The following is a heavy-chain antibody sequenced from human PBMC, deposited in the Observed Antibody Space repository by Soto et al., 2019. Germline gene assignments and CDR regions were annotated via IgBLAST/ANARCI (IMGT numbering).Heavy chain of an antibody. Sequence: QVHLVQSGAEVKEPGASVKVSCKASGYTFTSYGITWVRQAPGQGLEWMGWISAHNGNTDYAQKLQGRVIVTRDTSTSTAYMELRSLISDDTAVYYCARGRYGDYWGQGALDTVSS. CDR3: ARGRYGDY. CDR1: GYTFTSYG. D-gene: IGHD1-1*01. J-gene: IGHJ4*02. V-gene: IGHV1-18*01. CDR2: ISAHNGNT.